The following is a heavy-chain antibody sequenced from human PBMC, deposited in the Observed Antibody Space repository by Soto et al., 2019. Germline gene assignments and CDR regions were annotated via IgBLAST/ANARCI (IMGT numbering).Heavy chain of an antibody. CDR2: INPSGGST. V-gene: IGHV1-46*01. Sequence: VASVKVSCKASGYTFTSYYMHWVRQAPGQGLEWMGIINPSGGSTSYAQKFQGRVTMTRDTSTSTVYMELSSLRSEDTAVYHCARLYSAYYDFWSGYSSYNWFDPWGQGTLVTVSS. J-gene: IGHJ5*02. CDR3: ARLYSAYYDFWSGYSSYNWFDP. CDR1: GYTFTSYY. D-gene: IGHD3-3*01.